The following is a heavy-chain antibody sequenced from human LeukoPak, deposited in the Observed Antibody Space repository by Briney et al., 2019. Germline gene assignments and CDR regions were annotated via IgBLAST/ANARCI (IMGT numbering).Heavy chain of an antibody. CDR1: GYTFTSYG. Sequence: ASVTVSFKASGYTFTSYGISWVRQAPGQGLEWMGWISAYNGNTNYAQKLQGRVTMTTDTPTSTAYMELRSLRSDDTAVYYCARLNSSSVSLYAFDIWGQGTMVTVSS. D-gene: IGHD6-6*01. CDR3: ARLNSSSVSLYAFDI. J-gene: IGHJ3*02. CDR2: ISAYNGNT. V-gene: IGHV1-18*01.